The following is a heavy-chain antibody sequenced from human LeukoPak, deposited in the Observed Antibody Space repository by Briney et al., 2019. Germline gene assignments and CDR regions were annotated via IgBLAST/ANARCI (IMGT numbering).Heavy chain of an antibody. V-gene: IGHV3-30-3*01. D-gene: IGHD3-22*01. Sequence: PGRSLRLSCAASGFTFSSYAMHWVRQAPGKGLGWVAVISYDGSNKYYTDSVKGRFTISRDNSKNTLYLQMNSLRAEDTAVYYCARGSVVVITPSYFDYWGQGTLVTVSS. CDR3: ARGSVVVITPSYFDY. CDR2: ISYDGSNK. CDR1: GFTFSSYA. J-gene: IGHJ4*02.